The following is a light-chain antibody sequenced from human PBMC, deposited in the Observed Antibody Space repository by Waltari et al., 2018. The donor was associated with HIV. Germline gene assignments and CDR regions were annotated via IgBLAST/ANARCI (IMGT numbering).Light chain of an antibody. CDR3: QSYDHSLRVV. CDR2: GNN. V-gene: IGLV1-40*01. Sequence: QSGLTPPPSASGAPGKRVSISCTASSSKIGAAYGVHWYQQIPGTAPKHLIYGNNNRPSGVPDRFSGTKSGTSASLAITGLQPEDEADYYCQSYDHSLRVVFGGGTKLTVL. J-gene: IGLJ2*01. CDR1: SSKIGAAYG.